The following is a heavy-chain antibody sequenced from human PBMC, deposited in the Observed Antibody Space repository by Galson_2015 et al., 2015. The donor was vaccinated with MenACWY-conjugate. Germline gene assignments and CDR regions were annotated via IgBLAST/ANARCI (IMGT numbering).Heavy chain of an antibody. D-gene: IGHD4-11*01. CDR3: ARDHETRLQSTTGGYYYMDV. CDR1: GGTFSSYA. CDR2: IIPIFGTA. J-gene: IGHJ6*03. V-gene: IGHV1-69*01. Sequence: SCKASGGTFSSYAISWVRQAPGQGLEWMGGIIPIFGTANYAQKFQGRVTITADESTSTAYMELSSLRSEDTAVYYCARDHETRLQSTTGGYYYMDVWGKGTTVTVSS.